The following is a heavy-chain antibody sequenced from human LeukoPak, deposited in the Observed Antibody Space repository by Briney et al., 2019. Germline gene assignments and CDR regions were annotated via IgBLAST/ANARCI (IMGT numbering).Heavy chain of an antibody. CDR1: GFTVSTNY. J-gene: IGHJ6*02. CDR3: ARDDVRYCSSTSCYSSEYYYGMDV. CDR2: IYSGGSA. D-gene: IGHD2-2*02. V-gene: IGHV3-66*01. Sequence: GGSLRLSCAASGFTVSTNYMSWVRQAPGKGLEWVSVIYSGGSAYYADSVKGRFTISRDNSKNTPYLQMNSLRAEDTAVYYCARDDVRYCSSTSCYSSEYYYGMDVWGQGTTVTVSS.